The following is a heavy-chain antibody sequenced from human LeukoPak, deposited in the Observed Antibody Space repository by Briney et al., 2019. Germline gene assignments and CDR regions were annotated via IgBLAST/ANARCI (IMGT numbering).Heavy chain of an antibody. J-gene: IGHJ5*02. V-gene: IGHV3-74*01. Sequence: GGSLRLSCAASGFTFSSYWMHWVRQAPGKGLVWVPRINSDGSSTTYADSVKGRFTISRDNAKNTLYLQMNSLRAEDTAVYYCARDRNWNFLPEFDPWGQGTLVTVSS. CDR3: ARDRNWNFLPEFDP. CDR1: GFTFSSYW. CDR2: INSDGSST. D-gene: IGHD1-7*01.